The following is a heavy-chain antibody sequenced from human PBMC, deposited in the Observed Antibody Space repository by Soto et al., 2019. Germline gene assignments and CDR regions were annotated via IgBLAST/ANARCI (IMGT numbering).Heavy chain of an antibody. CDR1: GFSISTNW. Sequence: EGQLVESGGGLFQPGGSLRLSCAASGFSISTNWMHWVRQAPGKGLVWVSRINTDGSTTSYADSVKGRLTISRDNAKNTLYLQMNTLRSDDTAVYYCATGTIIRMRGYWGRGTLVTVSS. CDR3: ATGTIIRMRGY. D-gene: IGHD3-10*01. V-gene: IGHV3-74*01. J-gene: IGHJ4*02. CDR2: INTDGSTT.